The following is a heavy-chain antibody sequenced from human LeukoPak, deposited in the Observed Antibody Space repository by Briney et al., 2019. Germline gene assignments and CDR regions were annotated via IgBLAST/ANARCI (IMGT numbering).Heavy chain of an antibody. CDR3: ARGWPYYYYYYYMDV. CDR2: INHSGST. V-gene: IGHV4-34*01. Sequence: SETLSLTCAVYGGSFSGYYWSWIRQPPGKGLEWIGEINHSGSTNYNPSLKSRVTISVDTSKNQFSLKLSSVTAADTAVYYCARGWPYYYYYYYMDVWGKGTTVTVSS. J-gene: IGHJ6*03. CDR1: GGSFSGYY.